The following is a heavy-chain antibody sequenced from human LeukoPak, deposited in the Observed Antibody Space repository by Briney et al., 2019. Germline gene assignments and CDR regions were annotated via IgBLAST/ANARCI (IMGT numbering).Heavy chain of an antibody. CDR2: IRYDGNNK. J-gene: IGHJ4*02. CDR1: GFTFSSYG. D-gene: IGHD3-10*01. CDR3: AKDSYYYGSGSYLDY. Sequence: PGGSLRLSCAASGFTFSSYGMHWVRQAPGRGLEWVAFIRYDGNNKYYADSVKGRFTISRDSSKNTLYLQMNSLRAEDTAVYYCAKDSYYYGSGSYLDYWGQGTLVTVSS. V-gene: IGHV3-30*02.